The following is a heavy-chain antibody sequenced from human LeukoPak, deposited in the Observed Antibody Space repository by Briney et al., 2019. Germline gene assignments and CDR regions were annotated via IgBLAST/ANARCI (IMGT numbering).Heavy chain of an antibody. V-gene: IGHV3-23*01. CDR2: ISSSGDST. D-gene: IGHD2-15*01. Sequence: GGSLTLSCAASGFTFSSYAMSWVRQAPGKGLEWVSTISSSGDSTYYADSAKGRFTISRDNSKNTLYLQMSSLRAEDTAVYYCAKAKYCSAGTCYFDYWGQGTLVTVSS. J-gene: IGHJ4*02. CDR3: AKAKYCSAGTCYFDY. CDR1: GFTFSSYA.